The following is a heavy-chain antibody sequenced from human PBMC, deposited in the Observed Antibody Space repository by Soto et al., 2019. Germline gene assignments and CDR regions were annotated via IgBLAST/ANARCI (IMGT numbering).Heavy chain of an antibody. CDR2: ISYDGSNK. CDR1: GFTFSSYA. J-gene: IGHJ6*02. V-gene: IGHV3-30-3*01. Sequence: PGGSLRLSCAASGFTFSSYAMHWVRQAPGKGLEWVAVISYDGSNKYYADSVKGRFTISRDNSKNTLYLQMNSLRAEDTAVYYCARGGRIAAAADYYYGMDVWGRGTTVTVSS. CDR3: ARGGRIAAAADYYYGMDV. D-gene: IGHD6-13*01.